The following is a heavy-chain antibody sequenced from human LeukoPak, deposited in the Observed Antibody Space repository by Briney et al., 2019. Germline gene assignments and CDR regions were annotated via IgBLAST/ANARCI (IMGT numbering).Heavy chain of an antibody. CDR3: AKDKLVRRYYYYMDV. Sequence: GGSLRLSCAASGFTFSSYAMHWVRQAPGKGLEWVAVISYDGSNKYYADSVKGRFTISRDNSKNTLYLQMNSLRAEDTAVYYCAKDKLVRRYYYYMDVWGKGTTVTVSS. V-gene: IGHV3-30-3*01. CDR2: ISYDGSNK. CDR1: GFTFSSYA. D-gene: IGHD6-6*01. J-gene: IGHJ6*03.